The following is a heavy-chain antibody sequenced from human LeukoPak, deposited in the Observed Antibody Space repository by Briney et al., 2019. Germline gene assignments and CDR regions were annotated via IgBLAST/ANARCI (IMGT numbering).Heavy chain of an antibody. Sequence: GGSLRLSCGASAFTFSDYSMNWVRQAPGKGLEWVSYISGRSSTIYYADSVKGRFTISRDNAKNSMYLQMNSLRAEDTAVYYCARDRIKSGSYYFDYWGQGTLVTVSS. CDR3: ARDRIKSGSYYFDY. CDR1: AFTFSDYS. V-gene: IGHV3-48*01. CDR2: ISGRSSTI. J-gene: IGHJ4*02. D-gene: IGHD1-26*01.